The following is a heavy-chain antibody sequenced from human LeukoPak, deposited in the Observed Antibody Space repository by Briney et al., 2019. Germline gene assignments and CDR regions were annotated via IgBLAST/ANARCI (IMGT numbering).Heavy chain of an antibody. CDR3: GKTTVGYSSGQKPAWPVDY. J-gene: IGHJ4*02. Sequence: PGGSLRLSCEASGFTFGSHAMYWVRQAPGQGLEWVAGIFGSGGSPHYAESVKGRFTISRDNPRNTVYLQINSLRAEDTAVYYCGKTTVGYSSGQKPAWPVDYLGQGTLVTVSS. CDR2: IFGSGGSP. D-gene: IGHD5-18*01. V-gene: IGHV3-23*01. CDR1: GFTFGSHA.